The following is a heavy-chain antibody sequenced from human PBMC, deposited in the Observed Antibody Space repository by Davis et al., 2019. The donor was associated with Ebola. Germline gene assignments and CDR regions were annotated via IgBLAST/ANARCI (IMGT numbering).Heavy chain of an antibody. Sequence: ASVKVSCKASGYTFTSYYMHWVRQAPGQGLEWMGIINPSGGSTSYAQKFQGRVTMTRDTSTSTVYMELSSLRSEDTAVYYCARAAPGGYYYYGMDVWGQGTTVTVSS. V-gene: IGHV1-46*01. D-gene: IGHD1-14*01. CDR3: ARAAPGGYYYYGMDV. CDR1: GYTFTSYY. J-gene: IGHJ6*02. CDR2: INPSGGST.